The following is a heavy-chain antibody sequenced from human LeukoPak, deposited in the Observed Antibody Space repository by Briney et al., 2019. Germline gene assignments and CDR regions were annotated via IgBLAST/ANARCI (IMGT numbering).Heavy chain of an antibody. V-gene: IGHV1-2*02. CDR2: INPKNAAT. Sequence: ASAKVSCKASGYTFTGHYIHWVRQAPGQGLEWMGWINPKNAATNYGQRFQGRVTMTRDTSTGIVYMELSSLRSEDTAVYYCATRTGYSSGWSEFDYWGQGTLVTVSS. D-gene: IGHD6-19*01. J-gene: IGHJ4*02. CDR3: ATRTGYSSGWSEFDY. CDR1: GYTFTGHY.